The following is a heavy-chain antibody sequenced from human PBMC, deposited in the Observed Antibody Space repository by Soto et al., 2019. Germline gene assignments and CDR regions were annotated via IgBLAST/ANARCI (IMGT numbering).Heavy chain of an antibody. D-gene: IGHD1-26*01. Sequence: ASVKVSCKTSGYVFTSFAIHWMRQAPGQGPECMGWINTGNGDSKYSEKFQDIVTITRDTSATTAYMELSSLRSEDTAVYYCARSKTIVMPRFDYWGQGTLVTASS. J-gene: IGHJ4*02. CDR3: ARSKTIVMPRFDY. CDR2: INTGNGDS. V-gene: IGHV1-3*04. CDR1: GYVFTSFA.